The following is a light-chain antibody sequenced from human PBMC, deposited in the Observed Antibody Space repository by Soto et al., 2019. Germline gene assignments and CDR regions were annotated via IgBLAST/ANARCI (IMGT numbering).Light chain of an antibody. CDR2: GAS. CDR1: QSVRSSF. J-gene: IGKJ1*01. Sequence: ESVLTQSPGTLSLSPGERATLSCRASQSVRSSFLAWYQLKTGQAPRLLIYGASSRATGIPDRFSGSGSGTDFTLTNSRLEPEDFAVYYCQQYYSSPWTFGQGTKVEIK. CDR3: QQYYSSPWT. V-gene: IGKV3-20*01.